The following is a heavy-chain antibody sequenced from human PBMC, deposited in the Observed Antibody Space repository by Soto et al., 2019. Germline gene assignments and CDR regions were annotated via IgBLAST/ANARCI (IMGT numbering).Heavy chain of an antibody. CDR3: AREIAARGSRPLLSYYYYGMDV. CDR1: GYTFTCYY. J-gene: IGHJ6*02. CDR2: INPNSGGT. Sequence: ASVKVSCKASGYTFTCYYMHWVRQAPGQGLEWMGWINPNSGGTNYAQKFQGWVTMTRDTSISTAYMELSRLRSDDTAVYYCAREIAARGSRPLLSYYYYGMDVWGQGTTVTVSS. V-gene: IGHV1-2*04. D-gene: IGHD6-6*01.